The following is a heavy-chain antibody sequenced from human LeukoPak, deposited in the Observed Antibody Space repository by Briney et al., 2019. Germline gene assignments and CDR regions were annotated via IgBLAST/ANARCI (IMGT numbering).Heavy chain of an antibody. CDR1: GFTFSIYW. J-gene: IGHJ4*02. CDR2: INRDGSKK. D-gene: IGHD3-10*01. V-gene: IGHV3-7*01. CDR3: VREIFGLDY. Sequence: PGGSLRLSCAASGFTFSIYWMNWVRQAPGKGLEGVANINRDGSKKYSVDSVKRRFTISRDNAKNSLYLQMNSLRAEDAAVYYCVREIFGLDYWGQGTLVTVSS.